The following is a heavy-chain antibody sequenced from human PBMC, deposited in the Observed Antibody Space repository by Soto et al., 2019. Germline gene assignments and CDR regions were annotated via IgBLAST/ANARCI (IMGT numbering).Heavy chain of an antibody. CDR1: GGSFSGYY. V-gene: IGHV4-34*01. J-gene: IGHJ4*02. CDR3: AIGYYDSSSYPGLDY. D-gene: IGHD3-22*01. Sequence: SETLSLTCAVYGGSFSGYYWSWIRQPPGKGLEWIGEINHSGSTNYNPSLKSRVTISVDTSKNQFSLKLSSVTAADTAVYYCAIGYYDSSSYPGLDYWGQGTLVTV. CDR2: INHSGST.